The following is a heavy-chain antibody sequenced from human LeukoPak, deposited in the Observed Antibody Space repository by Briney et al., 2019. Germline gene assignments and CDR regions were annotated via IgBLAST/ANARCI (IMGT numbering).Heavy chain of an antibody. Sequence: GGSLGLSCAASGFTFSSYAMSWVRQAPGKGLEWVSGISGSGGSTYYADSVKGRFTISRDNSKNTLYLQMNSLRAEDTAVYYCAKQGCSGGSCYFDYWGQGTLVTVSS. CDR3: AKQGCSGGSCYFDY. J-gene: IGHJ4*02. V-gene: IGHV3-23*01. CDR2: ISGSGGST. CDR1: GFTFSSYA. D-gene: IGHD2-15*01.